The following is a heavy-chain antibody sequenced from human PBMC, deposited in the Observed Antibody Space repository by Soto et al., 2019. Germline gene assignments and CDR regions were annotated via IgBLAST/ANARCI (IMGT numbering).Heavy chain of an antibody. CDR2: IRPDNGDT. CDR1: GYAFSKYG. CDR3: ATSYDSGFDP. V-gene: IGHV1-18*04. J-gene: IGHJ5*02. D-gene: IGHD5-12*01. Sequence: QLQLVQSGAEVERPGASVRVSCKAYGYAFSKYGISWIRQAPGQGLEWMGWIRPDNGDTNYAQKFQGRVTMTTDTSSNTAYMELRSLSSADTVLYYCATSYDSGFDPWGQGTLVSVSS.